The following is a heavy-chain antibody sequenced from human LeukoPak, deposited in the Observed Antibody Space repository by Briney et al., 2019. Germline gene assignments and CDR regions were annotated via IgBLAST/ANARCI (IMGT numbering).Heavy chain of an antibody. CDR1: GFIFSSYW. CDR2: IKQAGSEN. Sequence: PGGSLRLSCAASGFIFSSYWMTWVRQAPGKGLEWVANIKQAGSENSYVDSVKGRFTISRDNAKNSLYLQINSLRAEDTAVYYCARGYGDTDTFDIWGQGTMVTVS. V-gene: IGHV3-7*01. CDR3: ARGYGDTDTFDI. D-gene: IGHD4-17*01. J-gene: IGHJ3*02.